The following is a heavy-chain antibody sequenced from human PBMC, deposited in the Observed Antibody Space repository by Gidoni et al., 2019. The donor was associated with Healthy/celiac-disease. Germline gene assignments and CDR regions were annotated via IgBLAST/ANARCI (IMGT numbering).Heavy chain of an antibody. V-gene: IGHV3-43*01. CDR1: GFTFDDYT. CDR2: ISWDGGST. Sequence: EVQLVESGGVVVQPGGSLRLSCAAYGFTFDDYTMHWVRQAPGKGLEWVSLISWDGGSTYYADSVKCRFTISRDNSKNSLYLQMNSLRTEDTALYYCAKGLDYGDPLRYWGQGTLVTVSS. D-gene: IGHD4-17*01. J-gene: IGHJ4*02. CDR3: AKGLDYGDPLRY.